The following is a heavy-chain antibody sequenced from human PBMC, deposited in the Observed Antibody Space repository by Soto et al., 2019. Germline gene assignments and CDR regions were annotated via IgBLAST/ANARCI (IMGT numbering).Heavy chain of an antibody. D-gene: IGHD3-3*01. CDR2: ISYDGSNK. V-gene: IGHV3-30*18. Sequence: GGSLRLSCAASGFTFSIYGMHWVRHAPGKGLEWVAVISYDGSNKYYADSVKGRFTISRDNSKNTLYLQMNSLRAEDTAVYYCAKDRVRYDFWSGYYNGAYGMDVWGQGTTVTVSS. CDR1: GFTFSIYG. CDR3: AKDRVRYDFWSGYYNGAYGMDV. J-gene: IGHJ6*02.